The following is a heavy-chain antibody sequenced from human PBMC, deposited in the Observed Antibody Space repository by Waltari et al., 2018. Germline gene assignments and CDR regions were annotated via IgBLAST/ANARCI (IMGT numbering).Heavy chain of an antibody. CDR1: GFTFDDYA. D-gene: IGHD3-16*02. Sequence: EVQLVESGGGLVQPGRSLRLSCAASGFTFDDYAMHWVQQAPGKGLELVSGISWNSGSIGYADSVKGRFTISRDNAKNSLYLQMNSLRAEDTALYYCAKALSLRLGELSPRAYYFDYWGQGTLVTVSS. CDR3: AKALSLRLGELSPRAYYFDY. V-gene: IGHV3-9*01. CDR2: ISWNSGSI. J-gene: IGHJ4*02.